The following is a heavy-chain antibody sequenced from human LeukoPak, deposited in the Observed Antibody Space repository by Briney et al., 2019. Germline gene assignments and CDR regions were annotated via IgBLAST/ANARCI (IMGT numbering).Heavy chain of an antibody. CDR3: ARGYDFPHYYYMDV. CDR1: GGSFSGYY. D-gene: IGHD3-3*01. CDR2: INHSGST. V-gene: IGHV4-34*01. Sequence: SETLSLTCAVYGGSFSGYYWSWIRQPPGKGLEWIGEINHSGSTYYNPSLKSRVTISVDTSKNQFSLKLSSVTAADTAVYYCARGYDFPHYYYMDVWGKGTTVTVSS. J-gene: IGHJ6*03.